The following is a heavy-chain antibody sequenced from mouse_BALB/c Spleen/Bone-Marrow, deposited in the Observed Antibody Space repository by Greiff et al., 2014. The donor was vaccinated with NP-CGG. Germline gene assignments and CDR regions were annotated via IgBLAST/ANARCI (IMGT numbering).Heavy chain of an antibody. CDR2: INPNNDGT. CDR1: GYTFTSYY. V-gene: IGHV1S81*02. Sequence: QVLLQQSGAELVKPGASVKLSCKASGYTFTSYYMYWVKQRPGQGLEWIGEINPNNDGTNFNEKFKSKATLTVDKSSSTAYMQLSSLISEDSAVYYCARAAYDPYAMDYWGQGTSVTVSS. J-gene: IGHJ4*01. CDR3: ARAAYDPYAMDY. D-gene: IGHD2-3*01.